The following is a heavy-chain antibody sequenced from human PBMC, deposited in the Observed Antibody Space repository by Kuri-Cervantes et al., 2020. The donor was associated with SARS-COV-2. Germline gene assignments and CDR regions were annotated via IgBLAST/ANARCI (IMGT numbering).Heavy chain of an antibody. J-gene: IGHJ4*02. Sequence: GGSLRLSCAASGFTFSSYGMHWVRQAPGKGLEWVAFIRYDGSNKYYADFVKGRFTISRDNSKNTLYLQMNSLRAEDTAVYYCAKDSLLEVKFDYWGQGTLVTVSS. CDR3: AKDSLLEVKFDY. D-gene: IGHD1-1*01. CDR2: IRYDGSNK. V-gene: IGHV3-30*02. CDR1: GFTFSSYG.